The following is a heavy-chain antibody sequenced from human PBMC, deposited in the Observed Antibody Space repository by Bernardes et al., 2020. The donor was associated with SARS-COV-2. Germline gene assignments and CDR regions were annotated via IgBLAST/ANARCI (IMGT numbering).Heavy chain of an antibody. Sequence: SETLSLTCTVSGGSISSSSSYWGWIRQPPGKGLEWIGRIYYSGSTYYNPSLKSRVTISVDTSKNQFSLKLSSVTAADTAVYYGARRLLPLNWFDPWGQGTLVTVSS. CDR3: ARRLLPLNWFDP. CDR2: IYYSGST. J-gene: IGHJ5*02. CDR1: GGSISSSSSY. V-gene: IGHV4-39*01. D-gene: IGHD3-22*01.